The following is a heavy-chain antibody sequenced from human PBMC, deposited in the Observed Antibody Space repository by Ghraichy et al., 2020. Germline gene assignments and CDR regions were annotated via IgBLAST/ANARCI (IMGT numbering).Heavy chain of an antibody. CDR2: MNPNSGNT. D-gene: IGHD3-3*01. CDR1: GYTFTSYD. CDR3: ARDVSIFGVVTPPDAYGMDV. V-gene: IGHV1-8*01. Sequence: ASVKVSCKASGYTFTSYDINWVRQATGQGLEWMGWMNPNSGNTGYAQKFQGRVTMTRNTSISTAYMELSSLRSEDTAVYYCARDVSIFGVVTPPDAYGMDVWGQGTTVTVYS. J-gene: IGHJ6*02.